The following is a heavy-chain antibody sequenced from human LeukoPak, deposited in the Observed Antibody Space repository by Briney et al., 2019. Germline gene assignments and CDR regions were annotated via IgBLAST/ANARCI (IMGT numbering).Heavy chain of an antibody. V-gene: IGHV3-33*01. CDR2: IWYDGSNK. D-gene: IGHD1-26*01. CDR3: ARDDGSYFDY. Sequence: GGSLRLSCAASGFTFSNYGMHWVRQAPGKGLEGVAVIWYDGSNKYYADSVKGRFTISRDNSKNTLYLQMNSLRAEDTAVYYCARDDGSYFDYWGQGTLVTVSS. CDR1: GFTFSNYG. J-gene: IGHJ4*02.